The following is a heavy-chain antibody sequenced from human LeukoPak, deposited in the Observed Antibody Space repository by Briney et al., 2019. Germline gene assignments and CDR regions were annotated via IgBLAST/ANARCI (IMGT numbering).Heavy chain of an antibody. CDR2: INHNEFT. CDR1: GGSFTTYY. Sequence: SETLSLTCAVYGGSFTTYYWSWIRQPPGKGLEWIGEINHNEFTNYNPSLKNRVTITIDTSKNQFSLKLSSVTAADTAVYYCASPYDYWGQGTLVTVSS. CDR3: ASPYDY. V-gene: IGHV4-34*01. D-gene: IGHD5-12*01. J-gene: IGHJ4*02.